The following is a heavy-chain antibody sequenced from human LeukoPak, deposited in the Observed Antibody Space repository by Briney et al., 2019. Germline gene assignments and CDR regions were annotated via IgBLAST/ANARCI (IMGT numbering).Heavy chain of an antibody. CDR2: IRYDGGNK. CDR1: GFTFSGSA. D-gene: IGHD1-26*01. CDR3: AKTTIVGATVDAFDI. V-gene: IGHV3-30*02. J-gene: IGHJ3*02. Sequence: GGSLRLSCAASGFTFSGSAMHWVRQAPGKGLEWVALIRYDGGNKYYADSVKGRFTISRDNSKNTLYLQMNSLRPEDTAVYSCAKTTIVGATVDAFDIWGQGTMVTVSS.